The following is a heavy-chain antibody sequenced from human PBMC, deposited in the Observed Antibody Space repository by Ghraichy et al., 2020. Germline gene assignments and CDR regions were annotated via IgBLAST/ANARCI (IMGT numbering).Heavy chain of an antibody. CDR1: GFTFSSYA. Sequence: GESLNISCAASGFTFSSYAMSWVRQAPGKGLEWVSAISGSGGNTYYADSVKGRFTFSRDNSKNTLYLQMNSLRAEDTAVYYCARRYFDSWGQGTLVTVSS. CDR3: ARRYFDS. CDR2: ISGSGGNT. V-gene: IGHV3-23*01. J-gene: IGHJ4*02.